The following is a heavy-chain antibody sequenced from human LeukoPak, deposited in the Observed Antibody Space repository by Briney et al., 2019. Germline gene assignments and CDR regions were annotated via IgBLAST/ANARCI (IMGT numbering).Heavy chain of an antibody. V-gene: IGHV3-23*01. D-gene: IGHD3-16*02. CDR1: GFTFSSYA. CDR2: IRGSGGST. J-gene: IGHJ4*02. Sequence: PGGSLRLSCAASGFTFSSYAMSWVRQAPGKGLEWVSAIRGSGGSTYYADSVKGRFTVSRDNSKNTLYLQMNSLRAEDTAVYYCANGGVIVPFDYWGQGTLVTVSS. CDR3: ANGGVIVPFDY.